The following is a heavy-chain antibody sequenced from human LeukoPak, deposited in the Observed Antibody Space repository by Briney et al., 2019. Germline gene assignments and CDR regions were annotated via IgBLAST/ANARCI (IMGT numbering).Heavy chain of an antibody. D-gene: IGHD3-22*01. Sequence: GGSLRLSCAASGFTFSSYSMTWVRQAPGKGLEWVSSISSSSSYIHYADSVKGRFTISRDNAKNSLYLQMNSLRAEDTAVYYCARFPDYYDSSGRHNDYWGQGTLVTVSS. CDR2: ISSSSSYI. J-gene: IGHJ4*02. V-gene: IGHV3-21*01. CDR3: ARFPDYYDSSGRHNDY. CDR1: GFTFSSYS.